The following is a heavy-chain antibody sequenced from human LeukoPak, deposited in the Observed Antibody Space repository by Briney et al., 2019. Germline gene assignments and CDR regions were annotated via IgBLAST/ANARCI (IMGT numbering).Heavy chain of an antibody. D-gene: IGHD1-1*01. CDR3: ARGPGPLQLERLEAFDI. Sequence: PGGSLRLSCAAYGFTFSSYGMSWVRQAPGKGLEWIGSIYYSGSTYYNPSLKSRVTISVDTSKNQFSLKLSSVTAADTAVYYCARGPGPLQLERLEAFDIWGQGTVVTVSS. CDR1: GFTFSSYG. V-gene: IGHV4-39*01. CDR2: IYYSGST. J-gene: IGHJ3*02.